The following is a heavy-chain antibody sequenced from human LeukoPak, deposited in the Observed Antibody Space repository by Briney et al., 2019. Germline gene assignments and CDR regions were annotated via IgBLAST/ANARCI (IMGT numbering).Heavy chain of an antibody. CDR2: IYYSGST. Sequence: SQTLSLTCTVSGGSISSGGYYWSWIRQHPGKGLEWIGYIYYSGSTYYNPSLKSRVTISVDTSKNQFSLKLSSVTAADTAVYYCARDPSYSSGYFDIWGQGTMVTVSS. CDR3: ARDPSYSSGYFDI. J-gene: IGHJ3*02. CDR1: GGSISSGGYY. D-gene: IGHD6-19*01. V-gene: IGHV4-31*03.